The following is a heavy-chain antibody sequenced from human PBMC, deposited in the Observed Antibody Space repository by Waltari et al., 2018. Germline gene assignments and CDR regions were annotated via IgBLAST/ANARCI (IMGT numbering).Heavy chain of an antibody. V-gene: IGHV3-21*01. CDR2: ISGSGRSYV. CDR1: GFPFIPYD. Sequence: DVQLVGSGGGLVTPGGSLRLSSAVSGFPFIPYDMHWVRQAPGGGLEWVASISGSGRSYVFYADSVKGRFTISRDNAKNSLLLQMSSLRAEDTAVYYCTRDLYGSGGDYFDPWGQGTLVTVSS. CDR3: TRDLYGSGGDYFDP. J-gene: IGHJ4*02. D-gene: IGHD6-19*01.